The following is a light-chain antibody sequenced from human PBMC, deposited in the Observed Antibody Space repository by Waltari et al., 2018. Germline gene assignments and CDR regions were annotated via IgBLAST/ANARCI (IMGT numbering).Light chain of an antibody. CDR1: QSISSY. Sequence: DIQMTQSPSSLSASVGDRVTITCRASQSISSYLNWYQQKPGKAPKFLIYAASSLQSGVPSRFSGSGSGTDFTLTISSLQPEDFATYYCQQGYSTPRTFGQGTKVEIK. J-gene: IGKJ1*01. CDR3: QQGYSTPRT. CDR2: AAS. V-gene: IGKV1-39*01.